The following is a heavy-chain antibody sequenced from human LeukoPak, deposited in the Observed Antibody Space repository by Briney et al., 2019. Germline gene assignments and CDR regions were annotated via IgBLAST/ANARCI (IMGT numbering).Heavy chain of an antibody. V-gene: IGHV4-59*08. CDR2: IYYSGST. CDR3: ASLRGYSGYDPFDY. J-gene: IGHJ4*02. Sequence: PSETLSLTCTVSGGSVSSYYWTWIRQPPGKGLEWLGYIYYSGSTNYNPSLKSRVTISVDTSKNRFSLKLSSVTAADTAVYYCASLRGYSGYDPFDYWGQGALVTVSS. CDR1: GGSVSSYY. D-gene: IGHD5-12*01.